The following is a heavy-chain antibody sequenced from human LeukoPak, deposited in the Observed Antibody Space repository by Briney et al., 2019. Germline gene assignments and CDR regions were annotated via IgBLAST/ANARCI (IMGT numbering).Heavy chain of an antibody. V-gene: IGHV3-15*01. J-gene: IGHJ1*01. Sequence: GGSLRLSCAASGFTFSNAWMSWVRQAPGKGLEWVGRIKSKTDGGTTDYAAPVKGRFTISRDDSKNTLYLQMNSLKTEDTAVYYCTSQQLVYEYFQHWGQGTLVTVSS. CDR2: IKSKTDGGTT. CDR1: GFTFSNAW. D-gene: IGHD6-13*01. CDR3: TSQQLVYEYFQH.